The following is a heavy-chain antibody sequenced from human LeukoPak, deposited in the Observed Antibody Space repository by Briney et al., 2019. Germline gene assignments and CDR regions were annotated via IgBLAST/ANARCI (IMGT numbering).Heavy chain of an antibody. CDR1: QFTFSNYA. Sequence: PGGSLRLSCAASQFTFSNYAMSWVRQAPGKGLEWVSAISGSGGSTYYADSVKGRFTFSRDNAKNSLYLQMNSLRAEDTAVYYCARELIEYSSSSGYWGQGTLVTVSS. J-gene: IGHJ4*02. D-gene: IGHD6-6*01. CDR2: ISGSGGST. V-gene: IGHV3-23*01. CDR3: ARELIEYSSSSGY.